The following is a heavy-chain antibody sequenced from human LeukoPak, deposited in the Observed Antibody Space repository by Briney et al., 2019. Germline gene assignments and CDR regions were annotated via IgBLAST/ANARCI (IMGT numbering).Heavy chain of an antibody. V-gene: IGHV3-30-3*01. CDR2: ISYDGSNK. D-gene: IGHD4-17*01. Sequence: GGSLRLSCAASGFTFSSYAMHWVRQAPGKGLEWVAVISYDGSNKYYADSMKGRFTISRDNSKNTLYLQMNSLRAEDTAVYYCARDRKDYGDYGYFDYWGQGTLVTVSS. J-gene: IGHJ4*02. CDR3: ARDRKDYGDYGYFDY. CDR1: GFTFSSYA.